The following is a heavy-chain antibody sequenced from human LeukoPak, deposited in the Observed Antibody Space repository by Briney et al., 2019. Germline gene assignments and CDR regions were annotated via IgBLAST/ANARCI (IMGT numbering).Heavy chain of an antibody. V-gene: IGHV4-4*02. D-gene: IGHD2-2*01. J-gene: IGHJ4*02. CDR3: VTEGYCTSDSCYVH. CDR2: IYHSGST. CDR1: GGSISSSNW. Sequence: PSETLSLTCAVSGGSISSSNWWSWVRQPPGKGLEWIGEIYHSGSTNYNPSLKSRVTISVDKSKNQFSLKLSSVTAADTAMYYCVTEGYCTSDSCYVHWGQGTLVTVSS.